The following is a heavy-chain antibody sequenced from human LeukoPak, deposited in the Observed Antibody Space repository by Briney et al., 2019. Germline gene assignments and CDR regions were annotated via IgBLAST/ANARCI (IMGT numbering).Heavy chain of an antibody. CDR3: SRVCGWGWFDP. V-gene: IGHV3-7*01. CDR2: IKQDGSEK. J-gene: IGHJ5*02. Sequence: GGSLRLSCAASGFAFSSYDMSWVRQAPGKALEWVASIKQDGSEKYYVDSVKGRFTISRDNAKNSLYLQMNSLRAEDTAVYYCSRVCGWGWFDPWGQGTLATVSS. CDR1: GFAFSSYD. D-gene: IGHD6-19*01.